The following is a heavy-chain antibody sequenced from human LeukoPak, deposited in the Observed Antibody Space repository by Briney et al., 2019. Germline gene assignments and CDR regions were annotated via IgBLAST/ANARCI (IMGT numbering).Heavy chain of an antibody. J-gene: IGHJ4*02. Sequence: GGSLRLSCAASGFSFSSYEMNWVRQAPGKGLEWVSYISSSGSTINYADSVKGRFTISRDNAKNSLYLQMSSLRAEDTAVYYCARDYYWYDYWGQGTLVTVSS. D-gene: IGHD2-8*01. CDR2: ISSSGSTI. CDR3: ARDYYWYDY. CDR1: GFSFSSYE. V-gene: IGHV3-48*03.